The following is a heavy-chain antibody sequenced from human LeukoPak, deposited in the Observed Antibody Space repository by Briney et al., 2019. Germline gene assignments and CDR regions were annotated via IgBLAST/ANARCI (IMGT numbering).Heavy chain of an antibody. D-gene: IGHD3-3*01. Sequence: ASVKVSCKASGYTFTSYGISWVRQAPGQGLEWMGWISAYNGNTNYAQKLQGRVTMTTDTSTSTAYMELRSLRSDDTAVYYCARALNDFWSGYTDYWGQGTLVTVPS. J-gene: IGHJ4*02. V-gene: IGHV1-18*01. CDR2: ISAYNGNT. CDR3: ARALNDFWSGYTDY. CDR1: GYTFTSYG.